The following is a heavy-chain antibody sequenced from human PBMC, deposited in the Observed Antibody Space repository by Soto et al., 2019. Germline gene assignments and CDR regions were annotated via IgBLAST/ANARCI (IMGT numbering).Heavy chain of an antibody. CDR1: GITFTTYG. CDR3: AKEMYPRTVLDSSSPWGDY. Sequence: QVQLVQSGGGVIQPEKSLRLSCAASGITFTTYGMHWVRQTPGKGLEWVAVVSYDGSHKYYADSVKGRFTISRDDSKNTLYLQMNSLRVEDTAVYYCAKEMYPRTVLDSSSPWGDYWGQGTLVTVSS. J-gene: IGHJ4*02. CDR2: VSYDGSHK. V-gene: IGHV3-30*18. D-gene: IGHD6-6*01.